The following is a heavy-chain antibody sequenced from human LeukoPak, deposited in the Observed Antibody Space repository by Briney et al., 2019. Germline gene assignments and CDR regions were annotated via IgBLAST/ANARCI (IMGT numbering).Heavy chain of an antibody. V-gene: IGHV3-21*01. D-gene: IGHD3-22*01. CDR3: ARGLYYYDSSGYYYKHAFDI. J-gene: IGHJ3*02. CDR2: ISSSSLYI. CDR1: GFTLSTYS. Sequence: GGSLRLSCAASGFTLSTYSLNWVRQAPGKGLEWVSSISSSSLYIYYADSVKGRFTISRDNAKNSLFLQMNSLRAEDTAVYYCARGLYYYDSSGYYYKHAFDIWGQGTMVTVSS.